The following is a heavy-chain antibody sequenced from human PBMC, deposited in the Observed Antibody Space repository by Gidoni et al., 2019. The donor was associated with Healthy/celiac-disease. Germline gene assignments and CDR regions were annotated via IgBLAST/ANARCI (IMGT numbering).Heavy chain of an antibody. Sequence: TFSSYAMHWVRQAPGKGLEWVAVISYDGSNKYYADSVKGRFTISRDNSKNTLYLQMNSLRAEDTAVYYCARSGLRGHLNWFDPWGQGTLVTVSS. CDR3: ARSGLRGHLNWFDP. CDR2: ISYDGSNK. D-gene: IGHD4-17*01. J-gene: IGHJ5*02. V-gene: IGHV3-30-3*01. CDR1: TFSSYA.